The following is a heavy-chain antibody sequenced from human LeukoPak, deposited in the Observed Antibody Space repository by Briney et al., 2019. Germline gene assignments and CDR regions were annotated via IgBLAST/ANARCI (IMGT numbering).Heavy chain of an antibody. Sequence: PSETLSLTCAVSGYSISSGYYWGWIRQPPGKGLEWIGSIYHSGSTYYNPSLKSRVTISVDTSKNQFSLKLSSVTAADTAVYYCARHTQTVVRGVITSSFDIWGQGTMVTVSS. J-gene: IGHJ3*02. D-gene: IGHD3-10*01. V-gene: IGHV4-38-2*01. CDR2: IYHSGST. CDR3: ARHTQTVVRGVITSSFDI. CDR1: GYSISSGYY.